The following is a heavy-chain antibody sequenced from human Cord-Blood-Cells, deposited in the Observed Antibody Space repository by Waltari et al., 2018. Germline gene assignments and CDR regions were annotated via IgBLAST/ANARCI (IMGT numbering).Heavy chain of an antibody. D-gene: IGHD3-16*01. V-gene: IGHV4-61*09. CDR2: IYTSGST. J-gene: IGHJ3*02. CDR3: ARGGRDANDAFDI. Sequence: QVQLQESGPGLVKPSQTLSLTCTVSGGPISSGSYYWSWIRQPAGKGLEGIGYIYTSGSTNYNPSLKSRVTISVDTSKNQFSLKLSSVTAADTAVYYCARGGRDANDAFDIWGQGTMVTVSS. CDR1: GGPISSGSYY.